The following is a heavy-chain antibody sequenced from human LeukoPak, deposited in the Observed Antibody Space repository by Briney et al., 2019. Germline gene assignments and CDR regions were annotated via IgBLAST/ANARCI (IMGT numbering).Heavy chain of an antibody. CDR2: ISGSGGST. Sequence: GGSLRLSCAASGFTFSDYAMSWVRQAPGKGLEWVSAISGSGGSTYYADSVKGRFTISRDNSKNTLYLQMNSLRAEDTAVYYCARVPPQYSGSYFDYWGQGTLVTVSS. J-gene: IGHJ4*02. D-gene: IGHD1-26*01. V-gene: IGHV3-23*01. CDR3: ARVPPQYSGSYFDY. CDR1: GFTFSDYA.